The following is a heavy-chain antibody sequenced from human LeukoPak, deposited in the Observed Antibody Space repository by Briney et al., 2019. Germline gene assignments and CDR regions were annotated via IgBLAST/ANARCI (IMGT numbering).Heavy chain of an antibody. CDR2: MNPNSGNT. CDR3: ARGNDYVWGSYRLGGNWFDP. Sequence: ASVKVSCKASGYTFTSHDINWVRQATGQGLEWMGWMNPNSGNTGYAQKFQGRVTITRNTSISTAYMELSSLRSEDTAVYYCARGNDYVWGSYRLGGNWFDPWGQGTLVTVSS. J-gene: IGHJ5*02. V-gene: IGHV1-8*03. CDR1: GYTFTSHD. D-gene: IGHD3-16*02.